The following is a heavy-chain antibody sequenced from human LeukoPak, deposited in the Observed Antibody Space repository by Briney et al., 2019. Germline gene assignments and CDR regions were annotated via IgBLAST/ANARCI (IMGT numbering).Heavy chain of an antibody. Sequence: GGSLRLSCAVSGFTFGNYGMHWVRQAPGKGLEWVALISYDGSSEYYAGSVKGRFTISRDNSKITVYLQINSLKAEDTAVYYCAKELYNYGDYGAEGLDVGGQGTTVTLS. J-gene: IGHJ6*02. V-gene: IGHV3-30*18. CDR2: ISYDGSSE. D-gene: IGHD4-17*01. CDR1: GFTFGNYG. CDR3: AKELYNYGDYGAEGLDV.